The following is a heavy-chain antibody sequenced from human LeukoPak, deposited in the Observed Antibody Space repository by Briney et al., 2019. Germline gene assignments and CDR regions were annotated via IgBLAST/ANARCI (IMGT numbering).Heavy chain of an antibody. D-gene: IGHD6-19*01. V-gene: IGHV3-11*04. Sequence: GGSLRLSCAASGFTLSDYYMSWIRQAPGKGLEWVSYIGASRSGSLMKYTDSVKGRFTISRDNAKNSLYLQMDSLRAEDTAVYYCARDSSSGWDLYFDYWGQGTLVTVSS. CDR3: ARDSSSGWDLYFDY. CDR2: IGASRSGSLM. CDR1: GFTLSDYY. J-gene: IGHJ4*02.